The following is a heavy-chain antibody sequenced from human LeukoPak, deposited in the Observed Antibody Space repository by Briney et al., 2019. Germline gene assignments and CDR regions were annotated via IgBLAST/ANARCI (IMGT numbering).Heavy chain of an antibody. Sequence: SETLSLTCAVYGGSFSGYYWSWIRQPPGKGLEWIGEINHSGSTNYNPSLKSRVTISVDTSKNQISLKLSSVTAADTAVYYCARRTGTTRFDWFDPWGQGTLVTVSS. CDR1: GGSFSGYY. CDR3: ARRTGTTRFDWFDP. J-gene: IGHJ5*02. V-gene: IGHV4-34*01. D-gene: IGHD1-7*01. CDR2: INHSGST.